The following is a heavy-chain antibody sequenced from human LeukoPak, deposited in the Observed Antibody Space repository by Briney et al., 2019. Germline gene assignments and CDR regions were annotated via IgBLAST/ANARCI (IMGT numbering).Heavy chain of an antibody. J-gene: IGHJ3*02. CDR1: GYTFTSYY. V-gene: IGHV1-46*01. D-gene: IGHD3-10*01. Sequence: ASVTVSCKASGYTFTSYYMHWVRQAPGQGLEWMGIINPSGGSTSYAQKFQGRVTMTRDTSTSTAYMELSRLRSDDTAVYYCARDRYGSGSFDAFDIWGQGTMVTVSS. CDR2: INPSGGST. CDR3: ARDRYGSGSFDAFDI.